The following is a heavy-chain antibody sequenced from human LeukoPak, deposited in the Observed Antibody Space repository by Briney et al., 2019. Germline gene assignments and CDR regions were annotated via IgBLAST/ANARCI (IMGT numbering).Heavy chain of an antibody. CDR2: SNSGGSDT. V-gene: IGHV3-74*01. J-gene: IGHJ3*02. Sequence: GGSVRLSYAASGFTFCCFWMYWARPAPGKGLEWFLRSNSGGSDTLYAYHVKGRFTISRNNAKNTMYLQMNRLRAEDTAVYYCARDLHGAFDIWGQGTMVTVSS. CDR3: ARDLHGAFDI. CDR1: GFTFCCFW.